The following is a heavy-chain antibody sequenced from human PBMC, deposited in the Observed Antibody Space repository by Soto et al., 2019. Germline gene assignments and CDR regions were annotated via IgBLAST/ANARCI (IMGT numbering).Heavy chain of an antibody. D-gene: IGHD5-18*01. V-gene: IGHV1-2*02. J-gene: IGHJ4*02. CDR3: ARRRGRIQLWSPGSGYFDY. CDR1: GYTFSGYY. CDR2: INPNSGGT. Sequence: QEQLVQSGAEVKKPGASVKVSCKASGYTFSGYYIHWLRQAPGQGLEWMGWINPNSGGTNYAQKFQGRVTITADKSTSTAYMELSSLRSEDTAVYYCARRRGRIQLWSPGSGYFDYWGQGTLVTVSS.